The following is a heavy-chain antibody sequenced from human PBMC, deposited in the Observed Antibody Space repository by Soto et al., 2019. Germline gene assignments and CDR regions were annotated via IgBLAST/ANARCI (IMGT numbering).Heavy chain of an antibody. V-gene: IGHV1-69*08. J-gene: IGHJ4*02. CDR2: IIPILGIA. D-gene: IGHD1-26*01. Sequence: QVQLVQSGAEVKKPGSSVKVSCKASGGTFSSYTISWVRQAPGQGLEWMGRIIPILGIANYAQKFQGRVTSTADKSTSTAYMELSSLRSEDTAVYYCARDVVGATGTPLDYWGQGTLVTVSS. CDR1: GGTFSSYT. CDR3: ARDVVGATGTPLDY.